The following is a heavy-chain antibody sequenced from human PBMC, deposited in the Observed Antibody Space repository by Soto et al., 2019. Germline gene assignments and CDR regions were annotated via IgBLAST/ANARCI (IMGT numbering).Heavy chain of an antibody. Sequence: SETLSLTXTVSGGSISSGDYYWSWIRQPPGKGLEWIGYIYYSGSTYYNPSLKSRVTISVDTSKNQFSLKLSSVTAADTAVYYCAREMVVPAATYYYYYGMDVWGQGTTVTVSS. CDR2: IYYSGST. D-gene: IGHD2-2*01. J-gene: IGHJ6*02. CDR1: GGSISSGDYY. CDR3: AREMVVPAATYYYYYGMDV. V-gene: IGHV4-30-4*01.